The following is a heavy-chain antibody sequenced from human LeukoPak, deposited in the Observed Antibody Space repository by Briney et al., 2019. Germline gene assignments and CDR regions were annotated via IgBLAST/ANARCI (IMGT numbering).Heavy chain of an antibody. CDR2: IKQDGSER. D-gene: IGHD3-3*01. CDR1: GFTFSIYW. Sequence: GGSLRLSRAASGFTFSIYWMSWVRQAPGKGLEWVANIKQDGSERYYVDSVKGRFTLSRDNAKNSLYLQMNSLRAEDTAVYHCARQTYYDFWSGYYTNYFDYWGQGTLVTVSS. CDR3: ARQTYYDFWSGYYTNYFDY. V-gene: IGHV3-7*01. J-gene: IGHJ4*02.